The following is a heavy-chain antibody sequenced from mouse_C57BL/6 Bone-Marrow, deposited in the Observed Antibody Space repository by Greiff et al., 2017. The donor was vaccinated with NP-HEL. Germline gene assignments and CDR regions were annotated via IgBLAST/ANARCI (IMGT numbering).Heavy chain of an antibody. J-gene: IGHJ1*03. CDR2: IDPENGDT. Sequence: EVQLQQSGAELVRPGASVKLSCTASGFNIKDDYMHWVKQRPEQGLEWIGWIDPENGDTEYASKFQGKATITADTSSNTAYLQLSSLTSEDTAVYYCTTGIYDDYDGWYFDVWGTGTTVTVSS. V-gene: IGHV14-4*01. CDR1: GFNIKDDY. CDR3: TTGIYDDYDGWYFDV. D-gene: IGHD2-4*01.